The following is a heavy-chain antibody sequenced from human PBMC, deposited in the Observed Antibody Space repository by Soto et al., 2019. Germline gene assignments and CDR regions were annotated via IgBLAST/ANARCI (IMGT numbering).Heavy chain of an antibody. D-gene: IGHD3-16*01. CDR3: VRGQRGGFDL. CDR1: GFTFDNYW. V-gene: IGHV3-74*01. CDR2: IQDDASLT. Sequence: LVESGGGVVQSGGSLILSCAASGFTFDNYWYNWGVHVPGKRRLWVSQIQDDASLTIYADSVKGRFIITRDNAKNTLYRQVKGLRVEHSTVYFCVRGQRGGFDLWGRGTMVPVS. J-gene: IGHJ3*01.